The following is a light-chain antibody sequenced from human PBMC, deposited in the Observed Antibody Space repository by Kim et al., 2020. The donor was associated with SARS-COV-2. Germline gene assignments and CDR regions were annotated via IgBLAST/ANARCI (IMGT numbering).Light chain of an antibody. J-gene: IGKJ1*01. CDR3: RQDYIYPRA. CDR2: GAS. V-gene: IGKV1-6*01. CDR1: QDIRTD. Sequence: AIQMTQSPSSLSASVGDRVTITCRASQDIRTDLGWYQQKAGKAPKVLIYGASTLHSGVPSRFSGSGSGTDFTLTISSLQPEDFPTYYCRQDYIYPRAFGQGTKVDIK.